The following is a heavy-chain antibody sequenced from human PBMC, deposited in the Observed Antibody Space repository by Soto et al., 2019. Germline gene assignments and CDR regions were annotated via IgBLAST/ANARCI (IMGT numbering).Heavy chain of an antibody. Sequence: SFTCTVSGGSISSYYWSWIRQPPGKGLEWIGYIYYSGSTNYNPSLKSRVTISVDTSKNQFSLKLSSVTAADTAVYYCARRRSGTSRYDFWSGFENDAFDIWGQGTMVTVSS. CDR2: IYYSGST. J-gene: IGHJ3*02. V-gene: IGHV4-59*01. CDR3: ARRRSGTSRYDFWSGFENDAFDI. CDR1: GGSISSYY. D-gene: IGHD3-3*01.